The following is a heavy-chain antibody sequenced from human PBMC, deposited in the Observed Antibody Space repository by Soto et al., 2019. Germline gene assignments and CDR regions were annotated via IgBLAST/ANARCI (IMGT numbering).Heavy chain of an antibody. V-gene: IGHV4-31*03. Sequence: SETLSLTCTVSGGSISSGGYYWSWIRQHPGKGLEWIGYIYYSGSTYYNPSLKSRVTISVDTSKNQFSLKLSSVTAADTAVYYCARGRGYYYDSSGYLFDYWGQGTLVTVSS. CDR2: IYYSGST. CDR1: GGSISSGGYY. J-gene: IGHJ4*02. CDR3: ARGRGYYYDSSGYLFDY. D-gene: IGHD3-22*01.